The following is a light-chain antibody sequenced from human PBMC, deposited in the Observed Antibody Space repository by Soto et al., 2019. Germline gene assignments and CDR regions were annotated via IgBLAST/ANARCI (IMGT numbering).Light chain of an antibody. Sequence: EIVLTQSPGTLSLSPGERATLFCRASQSVSTGYLAWYQQKPGQAPRLLIYAASSRAAGVPDRFSGSGSGTEFTLTISRLEPEDFAVYYGQQNGGSPGYTFGQGTKLEIK. CDR1: QSVSTGY. J-gene: IGKJ2*01. CDR2: AAS. V-gene: IGKV3-20*01. CDR3: QQNGGSPGYT.